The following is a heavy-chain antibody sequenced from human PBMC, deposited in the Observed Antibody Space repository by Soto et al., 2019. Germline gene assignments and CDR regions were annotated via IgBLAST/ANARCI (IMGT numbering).Heavy chain of an antibody. CDR3: ASGAKGGSSVDV. CDR1: GFPFSSYW. Sequence: EVQLVESGGGSVQPGESLRLSCAASGFPFSSYWIHWVRQAQGKGLMWVSRIKYDGSITNYAYSLRGRLTISRYNAKNMVYLQINSLRVEDTGVYHFASGAKGGSSVDVWGKGTT. D-gene: IGHD1-26*01. CDR2: IKYDGSIT. J-gene: IGHJ6*03. V-gene: IGHV3-74*01.